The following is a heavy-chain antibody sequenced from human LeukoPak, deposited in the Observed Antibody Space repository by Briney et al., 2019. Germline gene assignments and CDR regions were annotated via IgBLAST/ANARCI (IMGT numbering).Heavy chain of an antibody. D-gene: IGHD6-19*01. CDR2: IYTSGST. CDR1: GGSISSGSYY. Sequence: PSQTLSLTCTVSGGSISSGSYYWSWIRQPAGKGLEWIGRIYTSGSTNYNPSLKSRVTISVDTSKNQFSLKLSSVTAADTAVYYCARHSVAAYFDYWGQGTLVTVSS. V-gene: IGHV4-61*02. J-gene: IGHJ4*02. CDR3: ARHSVAAYFDY.